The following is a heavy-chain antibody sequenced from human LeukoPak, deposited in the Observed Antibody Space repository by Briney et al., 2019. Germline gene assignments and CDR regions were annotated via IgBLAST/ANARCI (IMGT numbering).Heavy chain of an antibody. CDR1: GFIFSRYG. CDR2: IRYDGSNK. CDR3: VKGRAKTYPHYYLNT. D-gene: IGHD3-22*01. V-gene: IGHV3-30*02. J-gene: IGHJ4*02. Sequence: PGGALRLSCAASGFIFSRYGMHWVGQAPGKGGEGGAFIRYDGSNKYYADSVKGRFTISRDNSKNTVYVQMNSLRVEDTALYFCVKGRAKTYPHYYLNTWGQGTLVTVSS.